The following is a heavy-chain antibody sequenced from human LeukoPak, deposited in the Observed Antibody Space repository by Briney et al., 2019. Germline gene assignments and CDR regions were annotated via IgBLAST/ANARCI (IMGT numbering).Heavy chain of an antibody. J-gene: IGHJ4*02. D-gene: IGHD6-19*01. CDR3: ARDTRIAVAGTLNY. V-gene: IGHV1-8*01. CDR2: MNPNSGNT. CDR1: GYTFTSYD. Sequence: GASVKVSCKASGYTFTSYDINWVRQATGQGLEWMGWMNPNSGNTGYAQKFQGRVTMTRNTSISTAYMELSSLRSEDTAVYYCARDTRIAVAGTLNYWRQGTLVTVSS.